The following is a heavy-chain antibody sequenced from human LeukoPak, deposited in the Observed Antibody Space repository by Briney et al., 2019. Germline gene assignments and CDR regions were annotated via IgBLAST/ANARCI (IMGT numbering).Heavy chain of an antibody. CDR3: ARGLCAGGTCYVVDY. D-gene: IGHD2-15*01. CDR2: INPTGGDT. V-gene: IGHV1-46*01. J-gene: IGHJ4*02. CDR1: GYTLTSYY. Sequence: PVASVKVSCKASGYTLTSYYLHWVRQAPGQGLEWMGIINPTGGDTTYPQKFQGRVTMTRDMSTSTFYMDLSSLRSEDTAVYFCARGLCAGGTCYVVDYWGQGTLVTVSS.